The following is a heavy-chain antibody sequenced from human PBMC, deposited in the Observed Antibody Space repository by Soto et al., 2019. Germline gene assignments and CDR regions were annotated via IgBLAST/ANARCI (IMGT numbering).Heavy chain of an antibody. CDR1: GFKFADYA. V-gene: IGHV3-49*04. CDR3: TRDLHYYDSSGYEPLGDS. CDR2: IKSEAYGEKT. Sequence: EVRLVESGGGLVKPGGSLRLSCAGSGFKFADYAMSWVRQAPGKGLEWVSFIKSEAYGEKTEYAASVRGRFAISRDDSNSIAYLQLDSLKTEDTAMYYCTRDLHYYDSSGYEPLGDSWGQGTQVTVSS. D-gene: IGHD3-22*01. J-gene: IGHJ4*02.